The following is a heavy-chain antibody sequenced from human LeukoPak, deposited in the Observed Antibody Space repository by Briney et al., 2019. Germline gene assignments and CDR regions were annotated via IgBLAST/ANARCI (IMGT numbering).Heavy chain of an antibody. D-gene: IGHD3-16*01. V-gene: IGHV3-30*19. CDR2: ISYDGSNK. Sequence: PGGSLRLSCAASGFIFSSYGMHWVRQAPGKGLEWVAVISYDGSNKYYADSVKGRFTISRDNSKNTLYLQMNSLRAEDTAVYYCARDLGGYGYFDYWGQGTLVTVSS. CDR1: GFIFSSYG. J-gene: IGHJ4*02. CDR3: ARDLGGYGYFDY.